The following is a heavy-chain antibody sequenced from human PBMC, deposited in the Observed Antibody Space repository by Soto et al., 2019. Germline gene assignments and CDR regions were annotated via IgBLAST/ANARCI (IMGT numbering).Heavy chain of an antibody. J-gene: IGHJ4*02. Sequence: PGGSLRLSCAASGFTFSSYGMHWVRQAPGKGLEWVAVIWYDGSNKYYADSVKGRFTISRDNSKNTLYLQMNSLRAEDTAVYYCARAPVPLEWLLSPIDYWGQGTLVTVSS. D-gene: IGHD3-3*01. CDR1: GFTFSSYG. CDR3: ARAPVPLEWLLSPIDY. CDR2: IWYDGSNK. V-gene: IGHV3-33*01.